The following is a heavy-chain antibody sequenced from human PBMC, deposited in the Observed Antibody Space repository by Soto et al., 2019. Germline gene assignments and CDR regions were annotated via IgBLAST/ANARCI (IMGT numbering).Heavy chain of an antibody. D-gene: IGHD3-22*01. Sequence: QVQLVQSGAEVKKPGSSVKVSCKASGGTFSSYAISWVRQAPGQGLEWMGGIIPIFGTANYAQKFQGRVTITADESTSTAYRELSSLRSEDTAVYYCARWKYYYDSSGYYDYWYFDLWGRGTLVTVSS. J-gene: IGHJ2*01. V-gene: IGHV1-69*01. CDR1: GGTFSSYA. CDR3: ARWKYYYDSSGYYDYWYFDL. CDR2: IIPIFGTA.